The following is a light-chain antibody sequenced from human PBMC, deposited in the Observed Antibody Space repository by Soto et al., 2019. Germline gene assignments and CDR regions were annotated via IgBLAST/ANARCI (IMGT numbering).Light chain of an antibody. J-gene: IGKJ1*01. CDR1: QRITSY. CDR3: QQLNSYPGT. Sequence: IQLTQSPSSLSASVGDRVTITCRASQRITSYLAWYQQKPGKAPELLIYAASSLQIGVPSRFSGSGSGTDFTLTINCLQPEDFATYYCQQLNSYPGTFGQGTKVDIK. CDR2: AAS. V-gene: IGKV1-9*01.